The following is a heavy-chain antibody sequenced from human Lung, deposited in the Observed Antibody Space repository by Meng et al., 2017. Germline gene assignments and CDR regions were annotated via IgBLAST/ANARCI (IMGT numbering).Heavy chain of an antibody. Sequence: ELLLVKSWGSLVQPWWSLSLSCAVSGVTCSGTDIHWVHQASGKGLEWVGRIETKPNNYATSYAASVRGRFTISRDDSKNTAYLEMNSLKTEDTALYYCTIYTSGHIWGQGTMVTVSS. CDR2: IETKPNNYAT. D-gene: IGHD6-19*01. CDR1: GVTCSGTD. J-gene: IGHJ3*02. CDR3: TIYTSGHI. V-gene: IGHV3-73*02.